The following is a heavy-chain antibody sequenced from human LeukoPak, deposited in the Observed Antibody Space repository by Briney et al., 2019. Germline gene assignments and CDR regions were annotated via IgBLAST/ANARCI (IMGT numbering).Heavy chain of an antibody. J-gene: IGHJ5*02. CDR3: ARPSIIAARRGGWFDP. Sequence: KAGGSLRLSCAASGFTFSSYAMSWVRQPPGKGLEWIGSIYYTGTTYYNPSLKSRVTISIDTSKNQFSLKLSSVTAADTALYYCARPSIIAARRGGWFDPWGQGTLVTVSS. D-gene: IGHD6-6*01. CDR2: IYYTGTT. CDR1: GFTFSSYA. V-gene: IGHV4-39*01.